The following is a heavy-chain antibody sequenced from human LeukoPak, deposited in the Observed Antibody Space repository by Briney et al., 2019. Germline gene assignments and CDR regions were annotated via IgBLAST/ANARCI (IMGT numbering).Heavy chain of an antibody. J-gene: IGHJ5*02. D-gene: IGHD6-13*01. Sequence: SETLSLTCAVCGGSFSDYYWSWIRQPPGKGLEWIGEINQSGSTNYNPSLKSRVTISEATSRNQFSLKLSSVTAADTAVYYCAREGIATAGPFDPWGQGTLVTVSS. V-gene: IGHV4-34*01. CDR2: INQSGST. CDR1: GGSFSDYY. CDR3: AREGIATAGPFDP.